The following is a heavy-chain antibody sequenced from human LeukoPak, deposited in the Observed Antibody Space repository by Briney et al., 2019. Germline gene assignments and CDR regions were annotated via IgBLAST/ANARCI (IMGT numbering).Heavy chain of an antibody. D-gene: IGHD5-18*01. CDR2: IYSGGST. J-gene: IGHJ6*03. V-gene: IGHV3-66*02. Sequence: PGGSLRLSCAASGFTVSSNYMSWVRQAPGKGLEWVSVIYSGGSTNYADFVKGRFTISRDNSKNTLYLQMNSLRAEDTALYYCARDPGGYSFGGYYYMDVWGKGTTVTVSS. CDR3: ARDPGGYSFGGYYYMDV. CDR1: GFTVSSNY.